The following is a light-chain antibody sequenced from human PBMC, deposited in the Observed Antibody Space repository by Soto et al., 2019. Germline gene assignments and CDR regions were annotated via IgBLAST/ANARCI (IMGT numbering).Light chain of an antibody. CDR2: GAS. V-gene: IGKV3-15*01. J-gene: IGKJ4*01. CDR3: QQYDNWPPFT. CDR1: QSVSSK. Sequence: EIVMTQSPATLSVSPGERATLSCRASQSVSSKLAWYQQKPGQSPMLLIYGASTRATDTPPRFSGSGSGTEFTLTISSLQSEDSAVYYCQQYDNWPPFTFGGGTKVEIK.